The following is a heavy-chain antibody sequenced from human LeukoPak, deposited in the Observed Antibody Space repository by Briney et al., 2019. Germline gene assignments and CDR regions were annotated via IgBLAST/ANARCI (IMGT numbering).Heavy chain of an antibody. J-gene: IGHJ4*02. Sequence: GGSLRLSCAASGFTFSSYGMHWVRQAPGKGLEWVAVTSYDGSNKYYADSVKGRFTISRDNSKNTLYLQMNSLRAEDTAVYYCAKDTPDADYGDYTGYFDYWGQGTLVTVSS. CDR1: GFTFSSYG. V-gene: IGHV3-30*18. D-gene: IGHD4-17*01. CDR2: TSYDGSNK. CDR3: AKDTPDADYGDYTGYFDY.